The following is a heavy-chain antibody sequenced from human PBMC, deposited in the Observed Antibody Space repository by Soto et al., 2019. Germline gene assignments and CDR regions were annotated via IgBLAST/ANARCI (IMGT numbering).Heavy chain of an antibody. CDR2: IWYDGSNK. V-gene: IGHV3-33*01. Sequence: QVQLVESGGGVVQPGRSLRLSCAASGFTFSSNGMHWVRQAPGKGLEWVALIWYDGSNKYYADSVKGRFTISRDNTQNTLYVQMNSLRAEDTAVYYCARMPDRTLAGTDYWGQGTLVTVSS. CDR1: GFTFSSNG. J-gene: IGHJ4*02. CDR3: ARMPDRTLAGTDY. D-gene: IGHD6-19*01.